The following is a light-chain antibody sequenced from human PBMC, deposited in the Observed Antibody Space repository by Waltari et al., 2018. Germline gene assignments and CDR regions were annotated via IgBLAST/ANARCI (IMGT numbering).Light chain of an antibody. CDR3: QQRKDWPLTT. V-gene: IGKV3-11*01. J-gene: IGKJ5*01. CDR1: QNINNH. Sequence: DIVLTQSPATLSLFPGERATLSGRASQNINNHLAWYQHKPGQAPRHLIHDASRRAVGIPARFSGSGSGTDFSLTISSLEPEDFAVYYCQQRKDWPLTTFGQGTRLEIK. CDR2: DAS.